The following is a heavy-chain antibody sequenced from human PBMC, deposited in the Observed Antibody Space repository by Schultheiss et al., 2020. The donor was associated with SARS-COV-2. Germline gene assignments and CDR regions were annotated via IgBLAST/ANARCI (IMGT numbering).Heavy chain of an antibody. CDR3: AREDFDS. V-gene: IGHV3-48*03. J-gene: IGHJ4*02. CDR2: ISSRDRTI. Sequence: GSLRLSCAASGFTFSSYQMNWVRQAPGKGLEWVSYISSRDRTIYYADSVKGRFTISRDNAKHSLYLQMNSLRAEDTAVYYCAREDFDSWGQGTLVTVSS. CDR1: GFTFSSYQ.